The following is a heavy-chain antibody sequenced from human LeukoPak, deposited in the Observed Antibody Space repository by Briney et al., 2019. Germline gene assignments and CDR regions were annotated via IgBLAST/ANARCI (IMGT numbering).Heavy chain of an antibody. D-gene: IGHD1-26*01. Sequence: SETLSLTCTVSGGSFSRYSWIWIWQPAGKGLEWIGRIYTSESTNYNPSLKSRVTISVDKSKDQFSLKLSSVTAADTAVYYCARVGSGDYSPFDYRGQGTLVTVSS. CDR3: ARVGSGDYSPFDY. CDR1: GGSFSRYS. V-gene: IGHV4-4*07. CDR2: IYTSEST. J-gene: IGHJ4*02.